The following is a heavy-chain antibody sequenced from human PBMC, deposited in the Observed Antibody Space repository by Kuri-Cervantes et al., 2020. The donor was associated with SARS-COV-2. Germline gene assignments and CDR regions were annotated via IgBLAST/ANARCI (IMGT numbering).Heavy chain of an antibody. V-gene: IGHV3-72*01. CDR1: GFLFSASA. J-gene: IGHJ4*02. Sequence: GESLKISCEVSGFLFSASAIHWVRQASGKGLEWVGRTRNKANSYTTEYAASVKGRFTISRDDSKNSLYLQMNSLKTEDTAVYYCARAVPYYYDSSGYHTTGLDWGQGTLVTVSS. CDR3: ARAVPYYYDSSGYHTTGLD. CDR2: TRNKANSYTT. D-gene: IGHD3-22*01.